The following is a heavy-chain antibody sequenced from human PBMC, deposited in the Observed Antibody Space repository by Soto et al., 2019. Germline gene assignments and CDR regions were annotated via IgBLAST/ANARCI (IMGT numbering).Heavy chain of an antibody. CDR2: TSYDGNNK. J-gene: IGHJ4*02. Sequence: QVQLVESGGGVVQPGTSLRLSCAASGFRFKSFVMHWGRQAPGKGLEWVAFTSYDGNNKDYGDSVKGRFTVSRDNSQNTLHLQMDFLRPEDTALYYCARWGTTGGFELWGQGTLVSVSS. CDR3: ARWGTTGGFEL. V-gene: IGHV3-30*19. D-gene: IGHD3-16*01. CDR1: GFRFKSFV.